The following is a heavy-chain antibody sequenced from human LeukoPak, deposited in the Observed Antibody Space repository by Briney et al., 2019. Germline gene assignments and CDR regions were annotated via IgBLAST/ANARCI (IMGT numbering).Heavy chain of an antibody. CDR3: ARHGTSGTNLNWFDP. D-gene: IGHD1-1*01. CDR2: IYYSGST. CDR1: GDSISSFY. J-gene: IGHJ5*02. Sequence: SETLSLTCTVSGDSISSFYWSWIRQPPGKGLEWIGYIYYSGSTNYNPSLKSRVTISVDTSKNQFSLKLSSVTAADTAVYYCARHGTSGTNLNWFDPWGQGTLVTVSS. V-gene: IGHV4-59*01.